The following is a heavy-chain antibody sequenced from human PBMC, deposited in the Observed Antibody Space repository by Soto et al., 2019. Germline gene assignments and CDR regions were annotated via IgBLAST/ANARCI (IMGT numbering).Heavy chain of an antibody. Sequence: GVSRRLSCGASGFTFSNYWMSWFRQSPGKGLQWVANIKQDGSDKNYVDSVEGRFTISRDNAKKALYLQMTSLRAEDTAVYYCATYAHHHLESWGQGTMVSVSS. CDR3: ATYAHHHLES. D-gene: IGHD3-16*01. CDR2: IKQDGSDK. CDR1: GFTFSNYW. V-gene: IGHV3-7*01. J-gene: IGHJ4*02.